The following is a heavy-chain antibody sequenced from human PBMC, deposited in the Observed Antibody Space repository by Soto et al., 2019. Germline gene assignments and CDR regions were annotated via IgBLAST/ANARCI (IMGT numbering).Heavy chain of an antibody. Sequence: QITLKESGPPLVKPTQTLTLTCTFSGFSLSTSGVGVGWIRQPPGKALEWLALIYWDDDKRYSPSLKSRLTIPKDTSKNRVVLTMTNMDPVDTATYYCAHSNHVRGRDWYFDLWGRGTLVTVSS. V-gene: IGHV2-5*02. J-gene: IGHJ2*01. CDR2: IYWDDDK. CDR3: AHSNHVRGRDWYFDL. D-gene: IGHD3-10*02. CDR1: GFSLSTSGVG.